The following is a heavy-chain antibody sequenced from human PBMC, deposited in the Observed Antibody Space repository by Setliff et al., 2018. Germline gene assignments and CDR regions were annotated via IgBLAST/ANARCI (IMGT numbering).Heavy chain of an antibody. CDR2: TIPIFGTT. J-gene: IGHJ6*03. CDR1: GGTFSSYG. Sequence: GASVKVSCKASGGTFSSYGISWVRQAPGQGLEWMGGTIPIFGTTDYAQKFRGRVTIITDESTSTAFMQLSSLRSEDTAVYYCVREGVDGRSSTDYRYYMDVWGKGTTVTVSS. CDR3: VREGVDGRSSTDYRYYMDV. D-gene: IGHD6-19*01. V-gene: IGHV1-69*05.